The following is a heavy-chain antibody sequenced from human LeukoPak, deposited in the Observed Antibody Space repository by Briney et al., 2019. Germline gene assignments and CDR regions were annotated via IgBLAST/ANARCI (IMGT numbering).Heavy chain of an antibody. Sequence: ASLKVSCKASGYTFTGYYMHWMRQAPGQGLEWMGWINPNSGGTNYAQKFQGRVTLTRDTSISTAYMELSRLRSDDTAVYYCAFGYSSSGWFDPWGQGTLDTVSS. V-gene: IGHV1-2*02. CDR3: AFGYSSSGWFDP. D-gene: IGHD6-6*01. J-gene: IGHJ5*02. CDR2: INPNSGGT. CDR1: GYTFTGYY.